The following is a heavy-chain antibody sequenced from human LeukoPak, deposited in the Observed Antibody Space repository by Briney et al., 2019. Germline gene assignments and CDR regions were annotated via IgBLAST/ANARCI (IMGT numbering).Heavy chain of an antibody. Sequence: PSETLSLTCAVYGGSFSGYYWTWVRQSPGKGLEWIGEIHYSGSATYNPSLKSRVTISVDTSKNQFSLKMNSVTAADTAVNYCARGQWFRAFWSRGTPVTVSS. D-gene: IGHD3-10*01. CDR1: GGSFSGYY. V-gene: IGHV4-34*01. CDR3: ARGQWFRAF. CDR2: IHYSGSA. J-gene: IGHJ4*02.